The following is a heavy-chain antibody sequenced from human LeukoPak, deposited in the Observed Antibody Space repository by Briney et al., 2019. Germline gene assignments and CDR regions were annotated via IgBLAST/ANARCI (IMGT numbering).Heavy chain of an antibody. V-gene: IGHV4-34*01. Sequence: SETLSLTCAVYGGSFSGYYWSWIRQPPGKGLEWIGEINHSGSTNYNPSLKSRVTISVDTSKNQFSLKLSSVTAADTGVYYCARGGPIFGVVNYYYYYYYMDVWGKGTTVTVSS. CDR1: GGSFSGYY. D-gene: IGHD3-3*01. CDR3: ARGGPIFGVVNYYYYYYYMDV. J-gene: IGHJ6*03. CDR2: INHSGST.